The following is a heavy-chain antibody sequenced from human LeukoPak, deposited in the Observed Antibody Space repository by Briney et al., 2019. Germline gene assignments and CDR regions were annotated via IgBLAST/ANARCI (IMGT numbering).Heavy chain of an antibody. D-gene: IGHD5-18*01. Sequence: GASVKVSCKASGGTFSSYAISWVRQATGQGLEWMGWMNPNSGNTGYAQKFQGRVTMTRNTSISTAYMELSSLRSEDTAVYYCARGRRGYSYGLFWGQGTLVTVSS. CDR3: ARGRRGYSYGLF. CDR1: GGTFSSYA. CDR2: MNPNSGNT. J-gene: IGHJ4*02. V-gene: IGHV1-8*02.